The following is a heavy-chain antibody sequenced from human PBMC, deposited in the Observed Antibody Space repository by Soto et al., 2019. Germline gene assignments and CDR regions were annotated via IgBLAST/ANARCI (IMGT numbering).Heavy chain of an antibody. CDR1: GGSFISYA. J-gene: IGHJ6*02. CDR2: IIPIFGTA. D-gene: IGHD4-17*01. Sequence: VKGSYNASGGSFISYAISWVRQAPGQGLEWMGGIIPIFGTANYAQKFQGRVTITADESTSTAYMELSSLRSEDTAVYYCARDPSGDSTAGYYGMDVWGQGTTVTVSS. CDR3: ARDPSGDSTAGYYGMDV. V-gene: IGHV1-69*01.